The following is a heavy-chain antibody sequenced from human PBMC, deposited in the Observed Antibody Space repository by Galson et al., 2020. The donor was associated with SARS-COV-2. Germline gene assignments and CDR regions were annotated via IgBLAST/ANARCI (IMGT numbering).Heavy chain of an antibody. J-gene: IGHJ4*02. V-gene: IGHV1-2*06. CDR3: ARDVGVWGSSYVEE. CDR2: IHPYSSVT. D-gene: IGHD7-27*01. Sequence: ASVKVSCKASGYTFTGYKIHWVRRAPGQGLEWMGPIHPYSSVTTFAQKFQGRVSMTRDTSISTVYMELINLRSDDTAMYYCARDVGVWGSSYVEEWGQGTLVTVSS. CDR1: GYTFTGYK.